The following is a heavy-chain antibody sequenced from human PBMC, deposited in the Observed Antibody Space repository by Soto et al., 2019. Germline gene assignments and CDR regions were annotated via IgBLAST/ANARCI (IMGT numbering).Heavy chain of an antibody. CDR1: GYTFTGYY. J-gene: IGHJ6*02. CDR3: ARGGTTTRAGRSGMDV. Sequence: GASVKVSCKASGYTFTGYYMHWVRQAPGQGLEWMGWINPNSGGTNYAQKFQGWVTMTRDTSISTAYMELSRLRSDDTAVYYCARGGTTTRAGRSGMDVWGQGTTVTVS. D-gene: IGHD1-1*01. CDR2: INPNSGGT. V-gene: IGHV1-2*04.